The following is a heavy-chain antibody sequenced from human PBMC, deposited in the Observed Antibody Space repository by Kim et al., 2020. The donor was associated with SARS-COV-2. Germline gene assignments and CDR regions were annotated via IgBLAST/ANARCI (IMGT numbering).Heavy chain of an antibody. D-gene: IGHD2-8*01. Sequence: VTGRFTISRDNSKNTLYLQMNSLRAEDTAVYYCARAPLGYCTNGVCYFDYWGQGTLVTVSS. J-gene: IGHJ4*02. V-gene: IGHV3-30*01. CDR3: ARAPLGYCTNGVCYFDY.